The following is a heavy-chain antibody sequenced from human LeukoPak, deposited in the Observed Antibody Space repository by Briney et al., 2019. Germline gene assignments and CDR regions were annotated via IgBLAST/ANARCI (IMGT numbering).Heavy chain of an antibody. V-gene: IGHV3-20*04. J-gene: IGHJ6*03. CDR1: GFIFDDYG. D-gene: IGHD6-13*01. CDR3: ARGSYSSSWKVYYYMDV. Sequence: GGSLRLSCAASGFIFDDYGMSWVRQAPGKGLEWVSGINWNGGSTGYADSVKGRFTISRDNAKNSLYLQMNSLRAEDTALYYCARGSYSSSWKVYYYMDVWGKGTTVTVSS. CDR2: INWNGGST.